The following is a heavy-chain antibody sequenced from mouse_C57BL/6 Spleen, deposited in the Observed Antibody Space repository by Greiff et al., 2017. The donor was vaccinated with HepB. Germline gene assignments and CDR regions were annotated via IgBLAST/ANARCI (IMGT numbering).Heavy chain of an antibody. Sequence: VQLQQSGPELVKPGASVKISCKASGYAFSSSWMNWVKQRPGKGLEWIGRIYPGDGDTNYNGKFKGKATLTADKSSSTAYMQLSSLTSEDSAVYFCARQGDSSGPGSYFDYWGQGTTLTVSS. V-gene: IGHV1-82*01. J-gene: IGHJ2*01. CDR3: ARQGDSSGPGSYFDY. CDR2: IYPGDGDT. D-gene: IGHD3-2*02. CDR1: GYAFSSSW.